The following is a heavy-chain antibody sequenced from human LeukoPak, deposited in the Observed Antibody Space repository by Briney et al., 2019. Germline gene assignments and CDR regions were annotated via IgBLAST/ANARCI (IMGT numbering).Heavy chain of an antibody. J-gene: IGHJ4*02. Sequence: GGSLRLSCAASGFTFSGYAMHWVRQAPGKGLEWVAAISYDGGWKFYADSVKGRFTISRDDSKNTPYLQMNSLGAEDTAVYYCAKDPAYDYVWGTFRPDPYFDYWGQGTLVTVCS. CDR2: ISYDGGWK. D-gene: IGHD3-16*02. V-gene: IGHV3-30*04. CDR3: AKDPAYDYVWGTFRPDPYFDY. CDR1: GFTFSGYA.